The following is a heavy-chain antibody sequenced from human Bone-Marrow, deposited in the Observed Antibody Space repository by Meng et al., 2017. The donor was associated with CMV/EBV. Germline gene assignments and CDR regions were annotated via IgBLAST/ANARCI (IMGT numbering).Heavy chain of an antibody. D-gene: IGHD2-2*01. CDR3: ARDRIVVVPAAIPYSSSAHYYYYGMDV. J-gene: IGHJ6*02. CDR1: GGSFSGYY. CDR2: INHSGST. V-gene: IGHV4-34*01. Sequence: SETLSLTCAVYGGSFSGYYWCWIRQPPGKGLEWIGEINHSGSTNYNPSLKSRVTISVDTSKNQFSLKLSSVTAADTAVYYCARDRIVVVPAAIPYSSSAHYYYYGMDVWGQGTTVAVSS.